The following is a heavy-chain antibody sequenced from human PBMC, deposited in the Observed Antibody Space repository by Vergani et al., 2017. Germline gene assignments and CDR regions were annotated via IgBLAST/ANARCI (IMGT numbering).Heavy chain of an antibody. CDR1: GFIFSDHY. V-gene: IGHV3-72*01. CDR3: AKDSSPYGDYLRRVYYMDV. D-gene: IGHD4-17*01. Sequence: EVQLLESGGDLVQPGGSLRLSCAASGFIFSDHYMDWVRQAPGKGLEWVGRIRNKANDYTTQYAASVKGRFTISRDDSKSYLYLQMNSLQTEDTALYYCAKDSSPYGDYLRRVYYMDVWGKGTTVTVSS. J-gene: IGHJ6*03. CDR2: IRNKANDYTT.